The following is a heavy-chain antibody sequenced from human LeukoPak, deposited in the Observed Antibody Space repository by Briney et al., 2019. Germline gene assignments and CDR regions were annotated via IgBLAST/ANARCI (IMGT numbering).Heavy chain of an antibody. V-gene: IGHV4-39*07. CDR1: GVSISTSDYY. CDR2: VYIREMT. D-gene: IGHD3-16*01. Sequence: SETLSLTCTVSGVSISTSDYYWAWIRQSPGKGLEWIATVYIREMTYFNPSLKSRVTISKDTSKNHFSLKVTSMTAADTAVYYCARAPPDRRGLFWGFHFDLWGHGALVTVSS. J-gene: IGHJ5*02. CDR3: ARAPPDRRGLFWGFHFDL.